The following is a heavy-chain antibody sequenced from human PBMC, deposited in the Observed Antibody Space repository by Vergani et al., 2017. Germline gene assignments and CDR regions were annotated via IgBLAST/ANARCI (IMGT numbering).Heavy chain of an antibody. V-gene: IGHV4-59*01. CDR2: IYYSRST. Sequence: QVQLQESGPGLVKPSETLSLTCTVSGGSISSYYWSWIRQPPGKGLEWIGYIYYSRSTNYNPSLKSRVTISVDTSKNQFSLKLSSVTAADTAVYYCARVPLDYYYYYGMDVWGQGTTVTVSS. CDR1: GGSISSYY. D-gene: IGHD3-10*01. J-gene: IGHJ6*02. CDR3: ARVPLDYYYYYGMDV.